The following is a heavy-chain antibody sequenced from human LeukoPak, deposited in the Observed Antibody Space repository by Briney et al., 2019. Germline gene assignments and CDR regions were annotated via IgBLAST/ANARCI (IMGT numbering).Heavy chain of an antibody. CDR1: GFTVSSNY. V-gene: IGHV3-66*01. CDR3: ARDPGSRDAFDI. Sequence: EGSLRLSCAASGFTVSSNYMSWVRQAPGKGLEWASVIYSGGSTYYADSVKGRFTISRDNSKNTLYLQMNSLRAEDTAVYYCARDPGSRDAFDIWGQGTMVTVSS. J-gene: IGHJ3*02. CDR2: IYSGGST. D-gene: IGHD3-10*01.